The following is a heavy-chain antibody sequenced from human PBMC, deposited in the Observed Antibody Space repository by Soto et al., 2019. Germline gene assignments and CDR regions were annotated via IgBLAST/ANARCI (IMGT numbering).Heavy chain of an antibody. D-gene: IGHD5-18*01. CDR3: ARERGIQLWTYYGMDV. CDR1: GFTFSSYS. Sequence: GGSLRLSCAASGFTFSSYSMNWVRQAPGKGLEWVSSISSSSSYIYYADSVKGRFTISRDNAKNSLYLQMNSLRAEDTAVYYCARERGIQLWTYYGMDVWGQGTTVTVSS. V-gene: IGHV3-21*01. J-gene: IGHJ6*02. CDR2: ISSSSSYI.